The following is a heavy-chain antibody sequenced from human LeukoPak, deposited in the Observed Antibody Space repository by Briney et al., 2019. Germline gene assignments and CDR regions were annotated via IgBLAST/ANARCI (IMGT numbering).Heavy chain of an antibody. J-gene: IGHJ4*02. D-gene: IGHD3-9*01. Sequence: GGSLRLSCAASGFTFSSYSMNWVRQAPGKGLEWVSYISSSSSTIYYADSVKGRFTISRDNAKNSLYLQMNSLRAEDTAVYYCARAVDILTGYYHYYFDYWGQGTLVTVSS. CDR1: GFTFSSYS. V-gene: IGHV3-48*04. CDR2: ISSSSSTI. CDR3: ARAVDILTGYYHYYFDY.